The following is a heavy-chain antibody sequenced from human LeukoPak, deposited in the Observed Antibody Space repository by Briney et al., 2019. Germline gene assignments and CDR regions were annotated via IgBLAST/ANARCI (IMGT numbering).Heavy chain of an antibody. CDR3: ARDLGVVVVAAYFDY. CDR2: INPYNGNT. J-gene: IGHJ4*02. CDR1: GYTFSSHG. Sequence: ASVKVSCKASGYTFSSHGISWVRQAPGQGLEWMGWINPYNGNTNYAQKVQGRVTMTTDTSTSTAYMELRSLRSDDTAVYYCARDLGVVVVAAYFDYWGQGTLVTVSS. V-gene: IGHV1-18*01. D-gene: IGHD2-15*01.